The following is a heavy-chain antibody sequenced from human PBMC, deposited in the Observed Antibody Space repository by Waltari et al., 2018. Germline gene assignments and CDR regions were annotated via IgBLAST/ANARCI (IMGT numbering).Heavy chain of an antibody. V-gene: IGHV3-21*02. D-gene: IGHD6-13*01. CDR2: MSSTRSNR. Sequence: EVQLVESGGGLVKPGGSLRLSCAASGFTFNTYTMNWVRQAPGKGLGWFSSMSSTRSNRYYADSVRGRFTISRDNAKSSLYLQLNSPRAEDTAVYYCAGGYSSYYGMDVWGQGTTVTVSS. J-gene: IGHJ6*02. CDR1: GFTFNTYT. CDR3: AGGYSSYYGMDV.